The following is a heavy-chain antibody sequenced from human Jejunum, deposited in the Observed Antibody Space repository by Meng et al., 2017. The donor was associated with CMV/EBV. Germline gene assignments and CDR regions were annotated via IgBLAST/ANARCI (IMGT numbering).Heavy chain of an antibody. CDR2: VYYSGNT. CDR3: ARDALREGYFDL. Sequence: QLQLRGSGPGLVKPSEPLSLTSTVSGGSISSTSYYWVWIRQPPGKGLEWIGGVYYSGNTYYNPSLKSRVTLSVDTSKNQFSLKLNSVTAADTAVYHCARDALREGYFDLWGRGTLVTVSS. J-gene: IGHJ2*01. V-gene: IGHV4-39*07. D-gene: IGHD4-17*01. CDR1: GGSISSTSYY.